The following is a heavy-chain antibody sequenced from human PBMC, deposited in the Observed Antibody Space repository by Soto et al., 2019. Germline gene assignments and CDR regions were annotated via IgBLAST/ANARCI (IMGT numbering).Heavy chain of an antibody. V-gene: IGHV4-59*01. CDR3: ARINYYDFWSGYPNWFDP. D-gene: IGHD3-3*01. J-gene: IGHJ5*02. CDR2: IYYSGST. Sequence: WETLSLTCTVSGGSISSYYWSWIRQPPGKGLEWIGYIYYSGSTNYNPSLKSRVTISVDTSKNQLYLKLSSVTDADTAVYYCARINYYDFWSGYPNWFDPWGQGTLVTVSS. CDR1: GGSISSYY.